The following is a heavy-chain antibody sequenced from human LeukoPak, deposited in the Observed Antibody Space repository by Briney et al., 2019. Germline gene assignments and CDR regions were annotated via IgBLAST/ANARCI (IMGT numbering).Heavy chain of an antibody. Sequence: GGSLRLSCAASGFTFSSYWMSWVRQAPGKGLEWVANIKQDGSEKYYVDSVKGRFTISRDNAKNSLYLQMNSLRAEDTAVYYCARAWSGRSYDFWGGYPNKYYYYGMDVWGQGTTVTVSS. CDR1: GFTFSSYW. D-gene: IGHD3-3*01. CDR2: IKQDGSEK. CDR3: ARAWSGRSYDFWGGYPNKYYYYGMDV. J-gene: IGHJ6*02. V-gene: IGHV3-7*01.